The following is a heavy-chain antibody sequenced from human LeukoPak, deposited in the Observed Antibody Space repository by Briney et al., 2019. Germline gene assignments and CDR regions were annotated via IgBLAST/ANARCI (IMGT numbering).Heavy chain of an antibody. CDR3: ARHLNRYFDWLLGYYFDY. D-gene: IGHD3-9*01. V-gene: IGHV4-34*01. J-gene: IGHJ4*02. CDR1: GGSFSGYY. CDR2: INHSGST. Sequence: SETLSLTCAVYGGSFSGYYWSWIRQPPGKGLEWIGEINHSGSTNYNPSLKSRVTISVDTSKNQFSLKLSSVTAADTAVYYCARHLNRYFDWLLGYYFDYWGQGTLVTVSS.